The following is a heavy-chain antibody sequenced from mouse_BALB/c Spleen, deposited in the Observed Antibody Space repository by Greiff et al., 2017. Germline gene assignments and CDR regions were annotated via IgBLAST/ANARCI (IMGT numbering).Heavy chain of an antibody. V-gene: IGHV1S81*02. D-gene: IGHD1-1*01. J-gene: IGHJ2*01. CDR3: ARSDYYGYFDY. CDR2: INPSNGRT. Sequence: QVQLKQPGAELVKPGASVKLSCKASGYTFTSYWMHWVKQRPGQGLEWIGEINPSNGRTNYNEKFKSKATLTVGKSSSTAYMQLSSLTSEDSAVYYCARSDYYGYFDYWGQGTTLTVSS. CDR1: GYTFTSYW.